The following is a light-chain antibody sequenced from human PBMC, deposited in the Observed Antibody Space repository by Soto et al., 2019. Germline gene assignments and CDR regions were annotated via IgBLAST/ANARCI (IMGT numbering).Light chain of an antibody. CDR3: ASWDDSLRGVV. J-gene: IGLJ3*02. CDR1: SPNIGRNY. V-gene: IGLV1-47*01. CDR2: TNN. Sequence: QSVLTQPPSASGTPGQRVTISCSGSSPNIGRNYVYWYQQLPGTAPKVLIYTNNQRPSGVPDRFSGSKSGTSASLAISGLRSEDEADYYCASWDDSLRGVVFGGGTKL.